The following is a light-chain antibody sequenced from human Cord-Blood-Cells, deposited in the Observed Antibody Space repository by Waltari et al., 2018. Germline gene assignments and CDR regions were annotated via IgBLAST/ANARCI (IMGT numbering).Light chain of an antibody. J-gene: IGLJ1*01. Sequence: QSALTQPRSVSGSPGQSVTISCTGTPSDVGGYNYVPWYQQHPGKAPKLMIYDVSKRPSGVPDRFSGSKSGNTASLTISGLQAEDEADYYCCSYAGSYTYVFGTGTKVTVL. CDR2: DVS. CDR1: PSDVGGYNY. CDR3: CSYAGSYTYV. V-gene: IGLV2-11*01.